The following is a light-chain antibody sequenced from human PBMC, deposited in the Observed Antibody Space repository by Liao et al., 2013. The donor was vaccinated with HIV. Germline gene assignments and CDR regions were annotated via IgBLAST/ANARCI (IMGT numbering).Light chain of an antibody. CDR2: KDS. CDR3: QVWDSSSDHYV. V-gene: IGLV3-21*01. CDR1: NIGSKS. J-gene: IGLJ1*01. Sequence: SYELTQPPSVSVAPGGTAKITCGGNNIGSKSVHWYQQKPGQAPVLVIYKDSERPSGIPERFSGSSSGTTVTLTISGAQVEDEADYYCQVWDSSSDHYVFGTGTKVTVL.